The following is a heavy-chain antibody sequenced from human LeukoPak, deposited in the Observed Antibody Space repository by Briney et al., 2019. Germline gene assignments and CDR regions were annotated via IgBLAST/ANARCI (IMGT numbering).Heavy chain of an antibody. CDR2: ISGTGNST. Sequence: GGSLRLSCAASGFTFSSYAMSWVRQAPGKGLEWVSAISGTGNSTYYADSVKGRFTVSRDNSKNTLYLQMNNLRAEDTAVYYCAKDRAYSSWYLFDFDYWGQGTLVTVSS. V-gene: IGHV3-23*01. CDR3: AKDRAYSSWYLFDFDY. D-gene: IGHD6-13*01. J-gene: IGHJ4*02. CDR1: GFTFSSYA.